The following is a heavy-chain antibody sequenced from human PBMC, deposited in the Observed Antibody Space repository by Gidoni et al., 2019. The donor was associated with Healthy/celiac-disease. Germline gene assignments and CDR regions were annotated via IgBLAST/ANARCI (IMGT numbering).Heavy chain of an antibody. CDR1: GFPFSSYR. CDR3: ARDKYYYDSSGYYPYYYYYYGMDV. Sequence: EVQLVESGGGLVQPGGSLRLSCAASGFPFSSYRMSWVRPAPGKGLEWVANIKQDGSEKYYVDSVKGRFTISRDNAKNSLYLQMNSLRAEDTAVYYCARDKYYYDSSGYYPYYYYYYGMDVWGQGTTVTVSS. J-gene: IGHJ6*02. CDR2: IKQDGSEK. D-gene: IGHD3-22*01. V-gene: IGHV3-7*03.